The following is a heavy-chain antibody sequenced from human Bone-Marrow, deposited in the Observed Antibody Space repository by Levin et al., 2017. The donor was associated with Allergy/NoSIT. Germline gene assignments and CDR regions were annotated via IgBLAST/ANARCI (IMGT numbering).Heavy chain of an antibody. Sequence: SCAASGFTVSSNYMSWVRQAPGKGPEWVSVIYSGGSTYYADSVKGRFTISRDNSKNTLYLQMNSLRAEDTAVYYCARGWFGELLSHWGQGPLVTVSS. CDR1: GFTVSSNY. CDR2: IYSGGST. CDR3: ARGWFGELLSH. D-gene: IGHD3-10*01. J-gene: IGHJ4*02. V-gene: IGHV3-53*01.